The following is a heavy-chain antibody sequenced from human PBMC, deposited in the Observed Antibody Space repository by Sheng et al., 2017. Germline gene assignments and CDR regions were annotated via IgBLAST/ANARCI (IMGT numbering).Heavy chain of an antibody. D-gene: IGHD2-2*01. J-gene: IGHJ6*02. CDR2: INHSGST. Sequence: QVQLQQWGAGLLKPSETLSLTCAVYGGSFSGYYWSWIRQPPGKGLEWIGEINHSGSTNYNPSLKSRVTISVDTSKNQFSLKLSSVTAADTAVYYCARSNRDIVVVPAARPPYYYGMDVWGQGTTVTV. V-gene: IGHV4-34*01. CDR3: ARSNRDIVVVPAARPPYYYGMDV. CDR1: GGSFSGYY.